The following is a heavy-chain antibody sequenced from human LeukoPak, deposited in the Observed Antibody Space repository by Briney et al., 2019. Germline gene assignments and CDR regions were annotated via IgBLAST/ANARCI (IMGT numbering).Heavy chain of an antibody. CDR3: AREFSGSGSYWERGMDV. J-gene: IGHJ6*02. D-gene: IGHD3-10*01. CDR1: GYTFSGYY. CDR2: INPNIGGT. Sequence: ASVKVSCKASGYTFSGYYMHWVRQAPGQGLEWMGWINPNIGGTNYAQKFQGRVTMTRDTSISTAYMELSRLRSDDTAVYYCAREFSGSGSYWERGMDVWGQGTTVTVSS. V-gene: IGHV1-2*02.